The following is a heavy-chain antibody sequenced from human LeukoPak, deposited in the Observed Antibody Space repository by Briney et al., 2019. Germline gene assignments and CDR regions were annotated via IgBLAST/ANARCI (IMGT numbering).Heavy chain of an antibody. CDR2: IYHSGST. CDR3: ARDYGDYAFDY. Sequence: PAETLSLTCAVSGYSISSRYYWGWIRQPPGKGLEWIGSIYHSGSTYYNPSLKSRVTISVDTSKNQFSLKLSSVTAADTAVYYCARDYGDYAFDYWGQGTLVTVSS. J-gene: IGHJ4*02. D-gene: IGHD4-17*01. CDR1: GYSISSRYY. V-gene: IGHV4-38-2*02.